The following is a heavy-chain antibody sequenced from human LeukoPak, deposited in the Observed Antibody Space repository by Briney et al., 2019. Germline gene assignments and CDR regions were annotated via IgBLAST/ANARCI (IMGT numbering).Heavy chain of an antibody. CDR2: IIPIFGTA. V-gene: IGHV1-69*13. J-gene: IGHJ6*04. Sequence: GSSVKVSCKGSGGTFSSYAISWVRQAPGQGLEWVGGIIPIFGTANYAQEFQGRVTITADESTSTAYMELSSLRSEDTAVYYCARDLRSAYSYGAPYYYYGMDVWGKGTTVTVSS. D-gene: IGHD5-18*01. CDR1: GGTFSSYA. CDR3: ARDLRSAYSYGAPYYYYGMDV.